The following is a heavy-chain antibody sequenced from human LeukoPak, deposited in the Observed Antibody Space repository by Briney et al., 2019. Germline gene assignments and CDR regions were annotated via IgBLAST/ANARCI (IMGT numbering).Heavy chain of an antibody. CDR1: GGSISSSNW. D-gene: IGHD3-22*01. CDR2: IYHSGST. V-gene: IGHV4-4*02. CDR3: ATAGIGDYYDSSGYSDY. Sequence: SETLSLTCTVSGGSISSSNWWSWVRLPPGKGLEWIGEIYHSGSTNYNPSLKSRVTISVDKSKNQFSLKLSSVTAADTAVYYCATAGIGDYYDSSGYSDYWGQGTLVTVSS. J-gene: IGHJ4*02.